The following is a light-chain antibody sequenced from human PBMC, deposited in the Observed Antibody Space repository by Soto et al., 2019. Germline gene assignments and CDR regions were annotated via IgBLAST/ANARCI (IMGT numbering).Light chain of an antibody. J-gene: IGLJ1*01. V-gene: IGLV1-44*01. CDR2: SNN. CDR1: SSNIGSNT. CDR3: AAWDDSLNGHV. Sequence: QSVLTQPPSASGTPGQRVTISCSGSSSNIGSNTVNWYQQLPGTAPKLLIYSNNQRPSGVPDRFSGSKSGTSASLAISGLKYEDEADYYCAAWDDSLNGHVFGTGTKVTVL.